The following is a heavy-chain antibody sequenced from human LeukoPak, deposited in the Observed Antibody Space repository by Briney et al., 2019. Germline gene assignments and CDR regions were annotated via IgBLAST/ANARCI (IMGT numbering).Heavy chain of an antibody. Sequence: PSETLSLTCAVSGGSISSGGYSWSWIRQPPGKGMEWIAYIHYTGNTYFNPSLKSRVTISVDTSKNQFSLKLSSVTAADTAVYYCARVLAAAGNNWFDPWGQGTLVTVSS. D-gene: IGHD6-13*01. J-gene: IGHJ5*02. V-gene: IGHV4-30-4*07. CDR1: GGSISSGGYS. CDR3: ARVLAAAGNNWFDP. CDR2: IHYTGNT.